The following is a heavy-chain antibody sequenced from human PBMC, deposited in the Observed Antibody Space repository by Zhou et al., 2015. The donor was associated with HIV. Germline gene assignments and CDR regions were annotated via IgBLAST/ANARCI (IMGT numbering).Heavy chain of an antibody. J-gene: IGHJ4*02. V-gene: IGHV1-8*02. D-gene: IGHD1-1*01. Sequence: QVQLVQSGAEVEKPGASVKVSCKASGYTFTDYYIHWVRQAPGQGLEWMGWMNPISGNTGITPKFRGRITMTGDTSINSAYMELSSLTPDDTAVYYCARGIRNELFSDYWGQGTLVTVSS. CDR1: GYTFTDYY. CDR3: ARGIRNELFSDY. CDR2: MNPISGNT.